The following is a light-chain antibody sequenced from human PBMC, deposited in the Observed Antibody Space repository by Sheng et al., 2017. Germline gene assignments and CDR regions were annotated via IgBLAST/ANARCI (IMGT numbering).Light chain of an antibody. J-gene: IGLJ3*02. CDR3: YSAADNKEV. V-gene: IGLV3-27*01. CDR2: KDS. Sequence: SYELTQPSSVSVSPGQTARITCSGDVLAKKYARWFQQKPGRAPVLVIYKDSERPSGIPERFSGSSSGTTVTLTISGAQVEDEADYYCYSAADNKEVFGGGTKLTVL. CDR1: VLAKKY.